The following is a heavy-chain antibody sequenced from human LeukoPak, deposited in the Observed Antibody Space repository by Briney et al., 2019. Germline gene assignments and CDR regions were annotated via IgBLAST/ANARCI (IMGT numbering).Heavy chain of an antibody. CDR3: ARGNRGGILGELFTY. V-gene: IGHV1-8*01. Sequence: ASVKVSCTASGYTFTSYDINWVRHATGPGLEWTGWMNINSGNTGYAQKFQGRVTMTRNTSISTAYMELSSLRSEGTAVYYCARGNRGGILGELFTYWGERPLVTVSS. J-gene: IGHJ4*02. CDR2: MNINSGNT. CDR1: GYTFTSYD. D-gene: IGHD3-10*01.